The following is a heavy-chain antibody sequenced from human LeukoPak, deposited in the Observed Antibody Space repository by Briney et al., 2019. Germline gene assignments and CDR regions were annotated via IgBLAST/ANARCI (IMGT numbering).Heavy chain of an antibody. D-gene: IGHD6-13*01. CDR1: GFMFSSNW. CDR2: IKEDGTET. CDR3: AKGDVAAAGTLGFDY. Sequence: GGSLRLSCAASGFMFSSNWMSWVRLAPGKGLEWVANIKEDGTETYYVDSVKGRFTISRDNSKNTLYLQMSSLRVEDTAVYYCAKGDVAAAGTLGFDYWGQGTLVTVSS. V-gene: IGHV3-7*03. J-gene: IGHJ4*02.